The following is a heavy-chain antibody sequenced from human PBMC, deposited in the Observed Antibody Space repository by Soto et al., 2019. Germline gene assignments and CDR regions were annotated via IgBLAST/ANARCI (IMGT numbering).Heavy chain of an antibody. CDR1: GFTFSSYW. J-gene: IGHJ5*02. D-gene: IGHD6-13*01. Sequence: EVQLVESGGGLVQPGGSLRLSCAASGFTFSSYWMSWVRQAPGKGLEWVANIKQDGSEKYYVDSVKGRFTISRDNAKNSLYLQMKSLRAEDTAVYYCARDPLLIAAAVNWFDPWGQVTLVTVSS. CDR2: IKQDGSEK. CDR3: ARDPLLIAAAVNWFDP. V-gene: IGHV3-7*03.